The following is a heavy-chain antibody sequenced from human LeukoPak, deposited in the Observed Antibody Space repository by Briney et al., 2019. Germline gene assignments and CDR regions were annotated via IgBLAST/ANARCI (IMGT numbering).Heavy chain of an antibody. CDR3: ARDPPVPAASSIAWVIP. CDR1: GFTFSSYS. D-gene: IGHD2-2*01. J-gene: IGHJ5*02. V-gene: IGHV3-21*01. CDR2: ISSSSSYI. Sequence: GGSLRLSCAASGFTFSSYSMNWVRQAPGKGLEWASSISSSSSYIYYADSVKGRFTISRDNAKNSLYLQMNSLRAEDAAVYYCARDPPVPAASSIAWVIPWGQGTLVTVSS.